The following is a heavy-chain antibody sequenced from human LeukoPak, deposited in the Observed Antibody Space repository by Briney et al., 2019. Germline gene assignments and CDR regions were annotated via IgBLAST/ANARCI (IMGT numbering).Heavy chain of an antibody. CDR3: AGQRKGPKDY. CDR1: GGSISRSSYY. J-gene: IGHJ4*02. CDR2: MYTSGST. Sequence: SQTLSLTCTVSGGSISRSSYYWSWIRQSAGKGLEWIGRMYTSGSTNYNPSLKSRVTISVDTSKNQCSLKLSSVTAADTAVYYCAGQRKGPKDYWGQGTLVTVSS. V-gene: IGHV4-61*02. D-gene: IGHD1-1*01.